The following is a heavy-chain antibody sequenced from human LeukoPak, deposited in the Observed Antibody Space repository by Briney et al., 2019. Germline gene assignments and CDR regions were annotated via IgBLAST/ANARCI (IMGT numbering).Heavy chain of an antibody. J-gene: IGHJ4*02. V-gene: IGHV4-34*01. D-gene: IGHD2-2*01. Sequence: PSETLSLTCAVYGESFRGYYWSWIRQPPGKGLERIGEIDHSGSTNYNPSLKSRVTISVDTSKNQFSLKLNSMTAADTALYYCARGYCSSTSCYVVDHWGQGTLVTVSS. CDR1: GESFRGYY. CDR2: IDHSGST. CDR3: ARGYCSSTSCYVVDH.